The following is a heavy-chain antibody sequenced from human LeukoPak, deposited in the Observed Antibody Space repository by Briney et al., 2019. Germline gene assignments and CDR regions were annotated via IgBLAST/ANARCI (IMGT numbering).Heavy chain of an antibody. J-gene: IGHJ4*02. Sequence: GSLRLSCAASGFTFSSYSMNWVRQAPGKGLEWVSYISSSSSTIYYADSVKGRFTISRDNAKNSLYLQMNSLRAEDTAVYYCARDLGATVVTPAYFDYWGQGTLVTVSS. CDR3: ARDLGATVVTPAYFDY. CDR2: ISSSSSTI. V-gene: IGHV3-48*04. D-gene: IGHD4-23*01. CDR1: GFTFSSYS.